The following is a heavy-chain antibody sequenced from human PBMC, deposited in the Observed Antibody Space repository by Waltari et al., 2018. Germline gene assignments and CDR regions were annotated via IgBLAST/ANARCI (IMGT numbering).Heavy chain of an antibody. CDR2: ILYDGSDK. CDR3: ARVLGISNFDY. Sequence: QVQLVESGGGVVLPGTSLRLSCEVSGFSVRNYAMHWVRQPPGKGVELMGRILYDGSDKYSEDSVKGRFTISRDETKNTVYLQINSLRGEDTAVYYCARVLGISNFDYWGPGALVTVSS. J-gene: IGHJ4*02. CDR1: GFSVRNYA. V-gene: IGHV3-30-3*01.